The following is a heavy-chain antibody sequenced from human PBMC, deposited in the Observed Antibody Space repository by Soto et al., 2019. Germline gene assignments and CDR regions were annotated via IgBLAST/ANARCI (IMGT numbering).Heavy chain of an antibody. V-gene: IGHV4-39*01. Sequence: QLQLQESGPGLVKPSETLSLTCTVSGGSISSSSYYWGWIRQPPGKGLEWIGSVYYSGSTSYNPSLKRQVPISVDTSKNQFSLKLSPVTAADTAVYYCARLEMATIFDYWGQGTLVTVSS. CDR1: GGSISSSSYY. CDR3: ARLEMATIFDY. J-gene: IGHJ4*02. CDR2: VYYSGST. D-gene: IGHD5-12*01.